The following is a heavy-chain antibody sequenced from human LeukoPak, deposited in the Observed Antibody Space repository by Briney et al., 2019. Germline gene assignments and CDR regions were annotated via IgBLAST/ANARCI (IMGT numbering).Heavy chain of an antibody. Sequence: PGGSLRLSCEASGVTVSSNYMSWVRQAPGKGLEWVSAISGSGGSTYYADSVKGRFTISRDNSKNTLYLQMNSLRAEDTAVYYCARDTYYYGSGSYYNLDYWGQGTLVTVSS. CDR1: GVTVSSNY. CDR2: ISGSGGST. J-gene: IGHJ4*02. V-gene: IGHV3-23*01. CDR3: ARDTYYYGSGSYYNLDY. D-gene: IGHD3-10*01.